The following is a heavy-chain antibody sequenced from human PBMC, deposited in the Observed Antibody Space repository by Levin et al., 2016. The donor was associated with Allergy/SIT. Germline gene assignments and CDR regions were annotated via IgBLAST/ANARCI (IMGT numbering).Heavy chain of an antibody. D-gene: IGHD3-9*01. CDR3: ARDLSPESYYDILTGYYSAVPDY. Sequence: WVRQAPGQGLEWMGWISAYNGNTNYAQKLQGRVTMTTDTSTSTAYMELRSLRSDDTAVYYCARDLSPESYYDILTGYYSAVPDYWGQGTLVTVSS. J-gene: IGHJ4*02. CDR2: ISAYNGNT. V-gene: IGHV1-18*01.